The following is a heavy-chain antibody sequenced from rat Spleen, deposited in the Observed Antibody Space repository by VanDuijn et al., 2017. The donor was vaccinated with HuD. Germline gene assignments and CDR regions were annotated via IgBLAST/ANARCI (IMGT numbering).Heavy chain of an antibody. CDR2: IIYDGRVT. D-gene: IGHD1-12*02. V-gene: IGHV5-7*01. J-gene: IGHJ2*01. Sequence: EVQLVESGGGLVQPGRSLKLSCAASGFTFSDYAMAWIRQDPNKGLEWVANIIYDGRVTYYRDSVKGRFTVSRDNAKSTLYLQMDSLRSEDTATYYCARSPPGSYYSSYFDCWGQGVMVTVSS. CDR1: GFTFSDYA. CDR3: ARSPPGSYYSSYFDC.